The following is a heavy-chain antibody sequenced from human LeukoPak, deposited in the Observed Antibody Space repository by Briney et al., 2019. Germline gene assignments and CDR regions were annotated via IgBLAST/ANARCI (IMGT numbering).Heavy chain of an antibody. CDR1: GFTVSRNY. CDR3: ARWRPIDAFDI. CDR2: LSSTGNT. Sequence: GGSLRLSCAASGFTVSRNYMNWVRQAPGKGLEWISLLSSTGNTSYADSVKGRFTISRHNSKNTLYLQVNSLRPEDTAMYYCARWRPIDAFDIWGQGTMVIVSS. V-gene: IGHV3-53*04. D-gene: IGHD3-3*01. J-gene: IGHJ3*02.